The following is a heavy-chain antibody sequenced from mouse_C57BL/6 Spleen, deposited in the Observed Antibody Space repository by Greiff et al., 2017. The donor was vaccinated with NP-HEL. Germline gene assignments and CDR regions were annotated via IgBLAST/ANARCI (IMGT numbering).Heavy chain of an antibody. CDR2: IWSDGST. CDR1: GFSLTSYG. Sequence: VMLVESGPGLVAPSQCLSITCTVSGFSLTSYGVHWVRQPPGKGLEWLVVIWSDGSTTYNSALKSRLSISKDNSKSQVFLKMNSLQTDDTAMYYCARHYYSNNYYAMDYWGQGTSVTVSS. D-gene: IGHD2-5*01. V-gene: IGHV2-6-1*01. CDR3: ARHYYSNNYYAMDY. J-gene: IGHJ4*01.